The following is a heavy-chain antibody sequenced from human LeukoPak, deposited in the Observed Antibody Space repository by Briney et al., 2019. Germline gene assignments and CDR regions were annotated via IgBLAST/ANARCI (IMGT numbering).Heavy chain of an antibody. J-gene: IGHJ3*02. V-gene: IGHV3-48*03. CDR3: ARVGRLADAFDI. Sequence: PGGSLRLSCAASGFTFSSYEMNWVRQAPGKGLEWVSYISSSGSTIYYADSVKGRFAISRDNAKNSLYLQMNSLRAEDTAVYYCARVGRLADAFDIWGQGTMVTVSS. CDR1: GFTFSSYE. CDR2: ISSSGSTI.